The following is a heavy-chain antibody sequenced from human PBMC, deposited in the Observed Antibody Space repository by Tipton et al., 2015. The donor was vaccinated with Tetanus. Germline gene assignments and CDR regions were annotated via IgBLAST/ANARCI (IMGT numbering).Heavy chain of an antibody. D-gene: IGHD3-10*01. CDR1: GGSISSGDYY. J-gene: IGHJ4*02. Sequence: TLSLTCTVSGGSISSGDYYWSWLRQPPGKGLEWIGYTYYSGSTYYNPSLKSRITISVHTSKNQFSLRLTSVTAADTAVYYCARSKLLWFGESLSGFDSWGQGTLVTVSA. V-gene: IGHV4-30-4*01. CDR3: ARSKLLWFGESLSGFDS. CDR2: TYYSGST.